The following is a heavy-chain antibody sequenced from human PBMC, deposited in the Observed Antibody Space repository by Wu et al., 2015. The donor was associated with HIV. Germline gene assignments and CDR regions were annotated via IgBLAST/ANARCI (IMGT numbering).Heavy chain of an antibody. D-gene: IGHD4/OR15-4a*01. CDR3: ARVQFDPDYYTYFDL. V-gene: IGHV1-18*01. J-gene: IGHJ2*01. CDR2: MAPSSGHI. Sequence: QAQLVQSGPEAKRPGASVKVSCKASYILTTYPIAWVRQAPGQRLEWMGWMAPSSGHIQPAQKFQGRIYMSTNNSAHTAYMELRSLTSDDAAIYFCARVQFDPDYYTYFDLWARNPGHCLL. CDR1: YILTTYP.